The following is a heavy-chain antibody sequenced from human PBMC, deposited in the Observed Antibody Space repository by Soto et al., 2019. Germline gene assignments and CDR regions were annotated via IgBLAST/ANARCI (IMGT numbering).Heavy chain of an antibody. J-gene: IGHJ4*02. V-gene: IGHV3-11*01. D-gene: IGHD6-19*01. CDR1: GFTFSNYY. Sequence: GGSLRLSCGASGFTFSNYYMSWIRRAPGKGLEWVSYISSTGRTIYYADSVKGRFTVSRDNAQNSLSLKLNSLRVEDTAVYYCARSYSSGWEFDYWGQGTQVTVSS. CDR3: ARSYSSGWEFDY. CDR2: ISSTGRTI.